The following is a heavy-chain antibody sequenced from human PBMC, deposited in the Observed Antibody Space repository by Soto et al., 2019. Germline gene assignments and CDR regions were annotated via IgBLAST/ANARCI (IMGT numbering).Heavy chain of an antibody. J-gene: IGHJ6*02. Sequence: GGSLRLSCAASGFTFSSYGMHWVRQAPGKGLEWVAVISYDGSNKYYADSVKGRFTISRDNSKNTLYLQMNSLRAEDTAVYYCAATVTSFYYYNGMDVWGQGTTVTVSS. D-gene: IGHD4-4*01. CDR2: ISYDGSNK. V-gene: IGHV3-30*03. CDR1: GFTFSSYG. CDR3: AATVTSFYYYNGMDV.